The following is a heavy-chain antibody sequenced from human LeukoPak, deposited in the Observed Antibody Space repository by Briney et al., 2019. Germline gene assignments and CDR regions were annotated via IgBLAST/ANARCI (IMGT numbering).Heavy chain of an antibody. Sequence: PSETLSLTCTVSGGSISSYHWSWIRQPPGKGLEWIGYIFYSGSTNYNPSLKSRVTISVDTSRNQFSLKLSSVTAADTAVYYCARSFYCDTTGYYAVRFDYWGQGTLVTVPS. J-gene: IGHJ4*02. V-gene: IGHV4-59*08. CDR2: IFYSGST. D-gene: IGHD3-22*01. CDR3: ARSFYCDTTGYYAVRFDY. CDR1: GGSISSYH.